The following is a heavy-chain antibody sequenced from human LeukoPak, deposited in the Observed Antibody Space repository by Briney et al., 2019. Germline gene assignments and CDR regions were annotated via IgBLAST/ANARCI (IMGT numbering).Heavy chain of an antibody. Sequence: PGGSLRLSCAASGFTFSSYAMSWVRQAPGKGLEWVSAISGSGGSTYHADSVKGRFTISRDNSKNTLYLQMNSLRAEDTAVYYCAKALQRRGGYNLDYWGQGTLVTVSS. J-gene: IGHJ4*02. CDR3: AKALQRRGGYNLDY. CDR1: GFTFSSYA. V-gene: IGHV3-23*01. CDR2: ISGSGGST. D-gene: IGHD5-24*01.